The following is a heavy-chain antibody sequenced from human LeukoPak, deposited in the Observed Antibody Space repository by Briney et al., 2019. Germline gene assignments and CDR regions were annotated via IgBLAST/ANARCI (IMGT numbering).Heavy chain of an antibody. CDR3: ARTYCGGDCRGYYYHYYMDV. Sequence: SETLSLTCTVSGGSISSGSYYWRWIRQPAGKGLEWIGRIYTSGSTKYNPSLKSRVTISVDTSKKQFSLKLSSVTAADTAVYYCARTYCGGDCRGYYYHYYMDVWGKGTTVTISS. J-gene: IGHJ6*03. V-gene: IGHV4-61*02. CDR2: IYTSGST. D-gene: IGHD2-21*02. CDR1: GGSISSGSYY.